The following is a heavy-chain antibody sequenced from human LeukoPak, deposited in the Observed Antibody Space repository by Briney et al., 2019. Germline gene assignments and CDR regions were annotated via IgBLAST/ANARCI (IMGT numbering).Heavy chain of an antibody. V-gene: IGHV3-30*02. D-gene: IGHD3-10*01. J-gene: IGHJ6*03. CDR3: AKGLEHYYGSGSYPRYYYYYYMDV. CDR1: GFTFSSYG. Sequence: GGSLRLSCAASGFTFSSYGMHWVRQAPGKGLEWVAFIRYDGSNKYYADSVKGRFTISRDNSKNTLYLQMNSLRAEDTAVYYCAKGLEHYYGSGSYPRYYYYYYMDVWGKGTTVTVSS. CDR2: IRYDGSNK.